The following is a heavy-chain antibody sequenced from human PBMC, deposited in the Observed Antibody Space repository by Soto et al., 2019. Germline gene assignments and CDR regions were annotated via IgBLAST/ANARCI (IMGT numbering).Heavy chain of an antibody. CDR2: MNPNSGNT. V-gene: IGHV1-8*01. Sequence: GASVKVSCKASGYTFTSYDINWVRQATGQGLEWMGWMNPNSGNTGYAQKFQGRVTMTRNTSIGTAYMELSSLRSEDTAVYYCARGVTGTTGEDDYYGLDVWGQGTTVTVSS. CDR1: GYTFTSYD. CDR3: ARGVTGTTGEDDYYGLDV. J-gene: IGHJ6*02. D-gene: IGHD1-7*01.